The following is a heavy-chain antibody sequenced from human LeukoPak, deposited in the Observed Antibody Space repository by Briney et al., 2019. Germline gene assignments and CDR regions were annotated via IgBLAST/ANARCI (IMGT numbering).Heavy chain of an antibody. J-gene: IGHJ6*03. V-gene: IGHV3-23*01. Sequence: GGSLRLSCAASGFTFSSYAMSWVRQAPGRGLEWVSAISGSGGSTYYADSVKGRFTISRDNSKNTLYLQMNGLRAEDTAVYYCAKRGGYYYYYNMDVWGKGTTVTVSS. CDR2: ISGSGGST. CDR3: AKRGGYYYYYNMDV. D-gene: IGHD3-10*01. CDR1: GFTFSSYA.